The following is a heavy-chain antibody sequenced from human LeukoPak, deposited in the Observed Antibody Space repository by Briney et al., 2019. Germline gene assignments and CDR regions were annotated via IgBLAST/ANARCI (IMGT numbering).Heavy chain of an antibody. Sequence: PGGSLRLSCAASGFTFSSYAMSWVRQAPGKGLEWVSAISGSGGSTYYADSVKGRFTISRDNSKNTLYLQMNSLRAEDTAVYYCAKDDSSSWYVGYWYFDLWGRGTLVTVSS. V-gene: IGHV3-23*01. CDR3: AKDDSSSWYVGYWYFDL. D-gene: IGHD6-13*01. J-gene: IGHJ2*01. CDR2: ISGSGGST. CDR1: GFTFSSYA.